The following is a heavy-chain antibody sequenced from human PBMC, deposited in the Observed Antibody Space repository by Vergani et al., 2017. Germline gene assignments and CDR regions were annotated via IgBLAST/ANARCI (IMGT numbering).Heavy chain of an antibody. J-gene: IGHJ5*02. CDR2: IYYSGST. CDR1: GGSFSSYY. V-gene: IGHV4-34*01. CDR3: APTTVTLNWFDP. D-gene: IGHD4-17*01. Sequence: QVQLQQWGAGLLKPSETLSLTCAVYGGSFSSYYWGWIRQPPGKGLEWIGSIYYSGSTYYNPSLKSRVTISVDTSKNQFSLKLSSVTAADTAVYYCAPTTVTLNWFDPWGQGTLVTVSS.